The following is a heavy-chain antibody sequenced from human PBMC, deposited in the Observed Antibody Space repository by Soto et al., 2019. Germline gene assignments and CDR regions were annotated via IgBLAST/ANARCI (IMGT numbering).Heavy chain of an antibody. V-gene: IGHV1-3*01. D-gene: IGHD6-19*01. CDR2: ISGDSGNT. Sequence: ASVKVSCKASGYMFTKSAMHWVRQAPGQRLEWMGWISGDSGNTKYSPKLQDRVTITRDTSASTAYMELSSLRSEDTALYYCERDGVAAGNINFDYWGKGTLVIVSS. CDR3: ERDGVAAGNINFDY. J-gene: IGHJ4*01. CDR1: GYMFTKSA.